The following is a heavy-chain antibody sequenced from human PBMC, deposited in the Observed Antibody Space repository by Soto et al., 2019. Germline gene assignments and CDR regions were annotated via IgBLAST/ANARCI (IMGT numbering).Heavy chain of an antibody. CDR2: IKQDGSVK. V-gene: IGHV3-7*03. J-gene: IGHJ4*02. Sequence: GGSLRLSCAPSGFTFSNYWISWVRQAPGQGLEWVASIKQDGSVKHYVDSVKGRFTTSRDNAEKSLHLQMNSLRAEDTAVYYCAKLRGDYTVFDYWGQGARVTVSS. D-gene: IGHD4-17*01. CDR1: GFTFSNYW. CDR3: AKLRGDYTVFDY.